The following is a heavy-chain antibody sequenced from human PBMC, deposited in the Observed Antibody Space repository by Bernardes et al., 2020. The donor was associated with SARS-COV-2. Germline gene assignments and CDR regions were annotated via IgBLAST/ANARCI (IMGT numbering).Heavy chain of an antibody. D-gene: IGHD1-26*01. J-gene: IGHJ4*02. CDR3: VREGSGSYQYNLDY. Sequence: AVVQQSCKASGYTFPAYFMHWVRQAPGKGLEWMGLINPNSGVTKYAQNFQDRVTMTRDTSITTVYMELTRLRSDDTAVYYCVREGSGSYQYNLDYWGQGTLVTVSS. CDR2: INPNSGVT. CDR1: GYTFPAYF. V-gene: IGHV1-2*02.